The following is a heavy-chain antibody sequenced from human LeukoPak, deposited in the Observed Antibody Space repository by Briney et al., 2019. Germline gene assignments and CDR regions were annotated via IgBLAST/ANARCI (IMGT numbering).Heavy chain of an antibody. Sequence: ASVKVSCKASGYTFTGYYMHWVRQAPGQGLEWMGWINPNSGGTNYAQKFQGRVTMTRDTSISTAYMELSRLGSDDTAVYYCARAGGITIFGVVIDLDYWGQGTLVTVSS. CDR1: GYTFTGYY. D-gene: IGHD3-3*01. V-gene: IGHV1-2*02. J-gene: IGHJ4*02. CDR2: INPNSGGT. CDR3: ARAGGITIFGVVIDLDY.